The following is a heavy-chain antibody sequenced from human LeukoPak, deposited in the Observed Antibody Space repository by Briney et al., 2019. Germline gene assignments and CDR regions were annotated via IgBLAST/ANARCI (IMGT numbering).Heavy chain of an antibody. V-gene: IGHV3-48*03. J-gene: IGHJ4*02. CDR3: ASGKWSGYLNYFDY. D-gene: IGHD3-3*01. Sequence: GGYLRLSCAASGFTFSSYEMNWVRQAPGKGLEWVSYISSSGSTIYYADSVKGRFTISRHNAKNSLYLQMNSLRAEDTAVYYCASGKWSGYLNYFDYWGQGTLVTVSS. CDR1: GFTFSSYE. CDR2: ISSSGSTI.